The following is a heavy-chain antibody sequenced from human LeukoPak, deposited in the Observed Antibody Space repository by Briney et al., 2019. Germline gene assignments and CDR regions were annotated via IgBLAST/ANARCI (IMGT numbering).Heavy chain of an antibody. J-gene: IGHJ4*02. CDR3: ARVEMATITGFDY. V-gene: IGHV3-74*01. CDR1: GNYW. D-gene: IGHD5-24*01. Sequence: PGGSLRLSCAASGNYWMHWVRQAPGKGLVWVSHINSDGSWTSYAASVKGRFTISRDNAKNTLYLQLNSLKADDTAVYYCARVEMATITGFDYWGQGSLVTVSS. CDR2: INSDGSWT.